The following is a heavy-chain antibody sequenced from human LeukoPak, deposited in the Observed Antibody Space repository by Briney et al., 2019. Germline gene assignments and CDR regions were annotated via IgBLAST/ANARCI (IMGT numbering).Heavy chain of an antibody. V-gene: IGHV7-4-1*02. CDR2: ITTDTGHP. D-gene: IGHD2-15*01. CDR1: GYTFTKYA. J-gene: IGHJ3*02. CDR3: ARAARYCSGGSCLSPRTFDI. Sequence: ASVKVSCKASGYTFTKYAMNWVRQAPGQGLEWMGWITTDTGHPTYAQGFTGRFVFSLDTSVTTAYLQITNLEAEDTAMYYCARAARYCSGGSCLSPRTFDIWGQGTMVTVS.